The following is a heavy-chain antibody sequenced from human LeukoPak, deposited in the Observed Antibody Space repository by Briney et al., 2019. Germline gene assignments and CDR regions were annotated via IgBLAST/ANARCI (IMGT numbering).Heavy chain of an antibody. CDR2: INHSGST. J-gene: IGHJ5*02. V-gene: IGHV4-34*01. CDR1: GGSFSGYY. D-gene: IGHD1-14*01. Sequence: PSETLSLTCAVYGGSFSGYYWSWIRQPPGKGLEWIGEINHSGSTNYNPSLKSRVTISVDTSKNQFSLKLSSVTAADTAVYYCALKVFDRKTRFDPWGQGTLVTVSS. CDR3: ALKVFDRKTRFDP.